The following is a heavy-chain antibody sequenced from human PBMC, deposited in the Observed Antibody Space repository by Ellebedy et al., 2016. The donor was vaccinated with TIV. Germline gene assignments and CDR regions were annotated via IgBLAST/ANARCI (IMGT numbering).Heavy chain of an antibody. Sequence: MPSETLSLTCTVSGGSISSYYWSWIRQPPGKGLEWIGYIYYSGSTNYNPSLKSRVTISVDTSKNQFSLKLSSVTAADTAVYYCARSPLPFGELLPYYFDYWGQGTLVTVSS. D-gene: IGHD3-10*01. CDR1: GGSISSYY. J-gene: IGHJ4*02. V-gene: IGHV4-59*01. CDR2: IYYSGST. CDR3: ARSPLPFGELLPYYFDY.